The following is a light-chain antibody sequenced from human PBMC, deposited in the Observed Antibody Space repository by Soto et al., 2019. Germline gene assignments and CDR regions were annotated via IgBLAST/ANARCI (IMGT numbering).Light chain of an antibody. CDR3: QQYNNWPPYT. CDR2: GAS. CDR1: QNIGSN. J-gene: IGKJ2*01. V-gene: IGKV3-15*01. Sequence: EVVMTQSPATLCASPGERVILSCRASQNIGSNLAWYQQRPGQAPRLLMYGASTRATETPARFSGSGSATDFTLTISSLQSEDFAVYYCQQYNNWPPYTFGQGTKLEIK.